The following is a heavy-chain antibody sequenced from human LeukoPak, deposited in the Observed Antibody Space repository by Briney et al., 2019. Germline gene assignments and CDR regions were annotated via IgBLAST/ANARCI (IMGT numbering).Heavy chain of an antibody. Sequence: SVKVSCKASGGTFSSHAISWVRQAPGQGLEWVGGIIPIFGTTNYAQKFQGRVTITTGESTSTGYMELRSLRSDDTAVYYCARGDSGYDYGFDNWGQGTLVTVSS. J-gene: IGHJ4*02. D-gene: IGHD5-12*01. CDR2: IIPIFGTT. CDR3: ARGDSGYDYGFDN. CDR1: GGTFSSHA. V-gene: IGHV1-69*05.